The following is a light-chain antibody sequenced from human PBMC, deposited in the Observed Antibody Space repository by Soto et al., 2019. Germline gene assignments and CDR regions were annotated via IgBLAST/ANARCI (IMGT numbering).Light chain of an antibody. J-gene: IGKJ1*01. CDR1: QSVSSN. CDR2: GAS. CDR3: QQYYKLPWT. Sequence: IMMTQSPATLSVSPGARATLSCRASQSVSSNLAWYQQKPGQAPRLLVYGASTRATGIPARFSGSGSGTEFTLTISSLQSDDFAVYCCQQYYKLPWTFGQGTKVEIK. V-gene: IGKV3-15*01.